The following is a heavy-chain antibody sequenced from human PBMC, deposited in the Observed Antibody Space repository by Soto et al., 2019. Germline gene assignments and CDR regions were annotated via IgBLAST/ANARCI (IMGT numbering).Heavy chain of an antibody. V-gene: IGHV1-69*01. CDR3: ARVFHSGRTYYFDY. Sequence: QVQLVQSGAEVKKPGSSVKVSCKASGGTFRSYAISWVRQAPGQGLEWMGGIIPIFGTANYAQKFQGRVTITADESTSTAYMELSSLRSEDTAVYYCARVFHSGRTYYFDYWGQGTLVTVSS. D-gene: IGHD1-26*01. CDR1: GGTFRSYA. CDR2: IIPIFGTA. J-gene: IGHJ4*02.